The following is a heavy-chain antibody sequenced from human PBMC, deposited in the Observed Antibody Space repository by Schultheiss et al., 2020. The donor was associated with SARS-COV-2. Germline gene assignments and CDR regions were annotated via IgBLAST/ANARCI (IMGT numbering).Heavy chain of an antibody. D-gene: IGHD4-23*01. CDR2: INSDGIST. CDR1: GFTFSSSW. Sequence: GGSLRLSCAASGFTFSSSWMHWVRQAPGKGLVWVSRINSDGISTSYADSVKGRFTISRDNAKNTLYLQMSSLRADDTAVYYCARAGGNGLPGDYWGQGTLVTVSS. CDR3: ARAGGNGLPGDY. V-gene: IGHV3-74*01. J-gene: IGHJ4*02.